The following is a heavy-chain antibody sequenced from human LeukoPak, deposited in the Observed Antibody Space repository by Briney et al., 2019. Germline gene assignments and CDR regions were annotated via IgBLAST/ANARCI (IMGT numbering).Heavy chain of an antibody. CDR1: GFTVSNNY. D-gene: IGHD2/OR15-2a*01. Sequence: GGSLRLSCAASGFTVSNNYMTWVRQAPGKGLEWVSLIYSGGSTYYADSVKGRFTISRDNAESSLYLQMHSLRAEDTAVYYCTRDYLHFEDSWGQGTLVTVSS. J-gene: IGHJ4*02. V-gene: IGHV3-66*01. CDR3: TRDYLHFEDS. CDR2: IYSGGST.